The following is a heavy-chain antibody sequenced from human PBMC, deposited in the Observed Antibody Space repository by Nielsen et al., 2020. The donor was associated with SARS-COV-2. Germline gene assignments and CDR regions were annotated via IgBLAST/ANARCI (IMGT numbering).Heavy chain of an antibody. V-gene: IGHV4-34*01. CDR3: ARWLQTVGFDY. CDR2: INHSGST. J-gene: IGHJ4*02. D-gene: IGHD5-24*01. CDR1: GGSFSGYY. Sequence: SETLSLTCAVYGGSFSGYYWSWIRQPPGKGLEWIGEINHSGSTNYNPSLKSRVTISVDTSKNQFSLKLSSVTAADTAVYYCARWLQTVGFDYWGQGTLVTVSS.